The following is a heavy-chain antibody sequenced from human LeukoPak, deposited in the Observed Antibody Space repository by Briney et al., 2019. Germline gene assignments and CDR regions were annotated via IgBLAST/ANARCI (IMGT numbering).Heavy chain of an antibody. CDR1: GYIFTSYW. CDR3: ARQRTVTTYYPPVVDY. CDR2: IYPGDSDT. V-gene: IGHV5-51*01. J-gene: IGHJ4*02. D-gene: IGHD4-17*01. Sequence: GESLNISCKGSGYIFTSYWIGWVRPMPGKRLEWMGIIYPGDSDTSYSPSFQGQVTISADKSISTAYLQWSSLKASDTAMYYCARQRTVTTYYPPVVDYWGQGTLVTVSS.